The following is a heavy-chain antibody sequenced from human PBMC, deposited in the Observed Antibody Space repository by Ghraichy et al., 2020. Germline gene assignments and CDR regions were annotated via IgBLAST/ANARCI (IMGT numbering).Heavy chain of an antibody. Sequence: SETLSLTCTVSGGSIGSSSYYWGWIRQPPGKGLEWIGSIYYSGSTYYNPSLKSRVTISVDTSKNQFSLRLSSVTAADTAVYYCARQGPYSSSLGLFYALDVWGQGTTVTVSS. CDR3: ARQGPYSSSLGLFYALDV. CDR1: GGSIGSSSYY. D-gene: IGHD6-6*01. V-gene: IGHV4-39*01. J-gene: IGHJ6*02. CDR2: IYYSGST.